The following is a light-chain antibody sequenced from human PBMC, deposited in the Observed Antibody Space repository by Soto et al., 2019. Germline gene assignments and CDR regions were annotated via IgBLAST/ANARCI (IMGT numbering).Light chain of an antibody. Sequence: QSALTQPRSVSGSPGQSVTISCTGSSSDVGGYNRVSWYQQPPGTAPKLMIYEVNNRPSGVSNRFSGSKSGNTASLTISGLQAEDEADYYCSSWTSSTTQVLGGGTKLTVL. V-gene: IGLV2-18*02. J-gene: IGLJ3*02. CDR2: EVN. CDR1: SSDVGGYNR. CDR3: SSWTSSTTQV.